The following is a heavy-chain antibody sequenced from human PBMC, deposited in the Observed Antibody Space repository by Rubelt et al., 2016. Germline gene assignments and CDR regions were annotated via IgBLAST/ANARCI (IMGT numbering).Heavy chain of an antibody. CDR3: ARGAQTTTWV. J-gene: IGHJ4*01. V-gene: IGHV4-34*01. D-gene: IGHD1-14*01. Sequence: QVQLQQWGAGLLRPSETLSLTCAVYGGSFSGFYWSWIRQSPGKGLEWIGEINHSGFANYNPSLKSRVTMSVDTSKNQFSLTVNFVTAADTAVYYCARGAQTTTWVWGQGTLVTVSS. CDR1: GGSFSGFY. CDR2: INHSGFA.